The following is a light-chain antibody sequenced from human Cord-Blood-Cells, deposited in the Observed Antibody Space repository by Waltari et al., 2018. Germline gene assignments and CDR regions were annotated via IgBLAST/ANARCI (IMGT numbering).Light chain of an antibody. CDR2: DVS. CDR3: CSYAGSYTYVV. J-gene: IGLJ2*01. V-gene: IGLV2-11*01. Sequence: QSALTQPRSVSGSPGQSVTISCTGTSSDVGGYNYVSWYQQHPGKAPNLMIYDVSKRPSGVPDRFSCSKSGNTASLTISGLQAEDEADYYCCSYAGSYTYVVFGGGTKLTVL. CDR1: SSDVGGYNY.